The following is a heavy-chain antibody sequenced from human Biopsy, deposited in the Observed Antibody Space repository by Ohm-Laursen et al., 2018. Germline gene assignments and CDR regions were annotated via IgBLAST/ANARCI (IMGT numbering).Heavy chain of an antibody. CDR1: GFTFSSYG. D-gene: IGHD2-8*01. J-gene: IGHJ4*02. CDR2: IWYDGSNK. CDR3: AKCMTGGSNYYFHH. V-gene: IGHV3-33*06. Sequence: SSLRLSCTASGFTFSSYGMHWDRQAPGKRLEWVAAIWYDGSNKNYADSVKGRFTISRDNSKNTLYLQMNSLRGEDTAVYYCAKCMTGGSNYYFHHCGQGTLVTVSS.